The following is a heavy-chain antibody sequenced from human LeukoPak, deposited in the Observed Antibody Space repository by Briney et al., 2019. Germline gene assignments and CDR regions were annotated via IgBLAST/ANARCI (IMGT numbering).Heavy chain of an antibody. V-gene: IGHV1-69*06. D-gene: IGHD4-17*01. J-gene: IGHJ4*02. CDR2: IIPIFGTA. CDR3: ARADTLRSFDY. CDR1: GGTFSSYA. Sequence: GSAVKVSCKASGGTFSSYAISWVRQAPGQGLEWMGRIIPIFGTANYAQKFQGRVTITADKSTSTAYMELSSLRSDDQAVYYCARADTLRSFDYWGQGTLVTVSS.